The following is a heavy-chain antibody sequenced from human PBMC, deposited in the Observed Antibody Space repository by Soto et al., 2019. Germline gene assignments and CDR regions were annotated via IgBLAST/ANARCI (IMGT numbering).Heavy chain of an antibody. CDR1: GFTFGDYA. Sequence: GGSLRLSCTTSGFTFGDYALSWVRQAPGKGLEWVGFIRRNAYGGTTDYAASVKGRFTISRDDSKSIAYLQMNSLRTEDTALYYCTRASSLDFDFWGQGTLVTVFS. CDR2: IRRNAYGGTT. V-gene: IGHV3-49*04. CDR3: TRASSLDFDF. J-gene: IGHJ4*02. D-gene: IGHD3-16*01.